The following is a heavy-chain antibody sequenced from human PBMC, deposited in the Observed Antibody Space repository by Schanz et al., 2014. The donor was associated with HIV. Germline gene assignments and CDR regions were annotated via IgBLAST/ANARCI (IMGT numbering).Heavy chain of an antibody. Sequence: QVQLVQSGAEVKKPGASVKVSCKASGYTFTNYFIHWVRQAPGQGLEWMGWINPNSGDTDYAQKFRGRVTMTRDTSVNTASMEVSRLMSDDTAVYYCARNQYQMLPFDFWGQGTLVTVSS. D-gene: IGHD2-15*01. J-gene: IGHJ4*02. CDR3: ARNQYQMLPFDF. V-gene: IGHV1-2*02. CDR2: INPNSGDT. CDR1: GYTFTNYF.